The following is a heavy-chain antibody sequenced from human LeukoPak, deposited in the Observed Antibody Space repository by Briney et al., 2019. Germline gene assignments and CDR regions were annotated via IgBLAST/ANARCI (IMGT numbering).Heavy chain of an antibody. CDR1: GFTFSDYW. V-gene: IGHV3-7*01. J-gene: IGHJ4*02. Sequence: GGSLRLSCAASGFTFSDYWMSWVRQAPGKGLEWVANIKQDGSEKYYVDSVKGRFTISRDNAKNSLCLQMNSLRAEDTAVYYCARGSGSSWFDYWGQGTLVTVSS. CDR3: ARGSGSSWFDY. CDR2: IKQDGSEK. D-gene: IGHD6-13*01.